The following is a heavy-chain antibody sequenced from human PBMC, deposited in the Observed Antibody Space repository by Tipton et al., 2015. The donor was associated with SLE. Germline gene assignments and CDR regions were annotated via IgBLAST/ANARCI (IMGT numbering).Heavy chain of an antibody. CDR2: VDPNSGVT. CDR1: GYTFSAYY. CDR3: AKDRNVLRSPMFGLDV. J-gene: IGHJ6*02. Sequence: QSGPEVKKPGASVKVSCQASGYTFSAYYMHWVRQAPGQGLEWIGRVDPNSGVTVLAHSFQGKVTMTTDSSITTAYMEVSDLKSDDTAVYYCAKDRNVLRSPMFGLDVWGQGTTVSVSS. D-gene: IGHD3-10*02. V-gene: IGHV1-2*06.